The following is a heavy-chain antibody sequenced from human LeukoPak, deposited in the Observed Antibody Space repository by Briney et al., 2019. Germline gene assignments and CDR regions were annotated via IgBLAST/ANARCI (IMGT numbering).Heavy chain of an antibody. Sequence: PGGYLRLSCATSGFTFSSHSMSWVRQAPVKGLEWVANIKQDGSEKHYVDSVKGRFSISRDNTKNSLYLQMNSLRAEDTAVYYCARAMGTSYGFWSGSYTVSYYYYMDVWGKGTTVTVSS. D-gene: IGHD3-3*01. J-gene: IGHJ6*03. CDR2: IKQDGSEK. V-gene: IGHV3-7*01. CDR3: ARAMGTSYGFWSGSYTVSYYYYMDV. CDR1: GFTFSSHS.